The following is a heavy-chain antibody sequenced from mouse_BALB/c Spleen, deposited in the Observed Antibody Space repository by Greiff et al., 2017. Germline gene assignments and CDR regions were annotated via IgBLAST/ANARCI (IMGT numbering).Heavy chain of an antibody. V-gene: IGHV1-7*01. CDR3: ARSEGPFYAMDY. CDR1: GYTFTSYW. CDR2: INPSTGYT. Sequence: VQLQQSGAELAKPGASVKMSCKASGYTFTSYWMHWVKQRPGQGLEWIGYINPSTGYTEYNQKFKDKATLTADKSSSTAYMQLSSLTSEDSAVYYCARSEGPFYAMDYWGQGTSVTVSS. J-gene: IGHJ4*01.